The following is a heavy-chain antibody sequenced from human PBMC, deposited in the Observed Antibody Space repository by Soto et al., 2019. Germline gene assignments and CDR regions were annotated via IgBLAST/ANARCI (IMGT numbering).Heavy chain of an antibody. CDR3: EGRDDPFHV. CDR1: GINFSDYG. V-gene: IGHV3-33*01. J-gene: IGHJ3*01. CDR2: IWYDGSQK. Sequence: QVHLVESGGGVVRPGTSLRLSCAASGINFSDYGIHWVRQAPGKGLEWVAVIWYDGSQKYYADSVRDRFTISRDNSKNTVYLQLNSLRLEDTAVYYCEGRDDPFHVWGQGTIVTVSS.